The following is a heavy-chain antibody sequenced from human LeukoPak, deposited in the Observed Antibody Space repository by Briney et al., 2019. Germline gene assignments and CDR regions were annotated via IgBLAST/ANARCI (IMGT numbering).Heavy chain of an antibody. CDR3: ASWGAGGNS. Sequence: QPGGSLRLSCAASGFTLSTYWMNWVRQVPGKGRDWVANINQDGSGKKYVDSVKGRFTIARDNADNSLSLQMNSLRAEDTAVYYCASWGAGGNSWGQGTLVTVSS. J-gene: IGHJ4*02. CDR1: GFTLSTYW. D-gene: IGHD3-16*01. CDR2: INQDGSGK. V-gene: IGHV3-7*01.